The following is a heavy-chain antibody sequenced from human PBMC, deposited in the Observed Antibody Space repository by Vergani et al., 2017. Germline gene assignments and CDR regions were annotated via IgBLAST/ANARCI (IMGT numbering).Heavy chain of an antibody. V-gene: IGHV3-23*01. CDR2: ISGSGGST. Sequence: EVQLLESGGGLVQPGGSLRLSCAASGFTFSSYAMSWVRQAPGKGLEWVSAISGSGGSTYYADSVKGRFTISRDNSKNTLYLKMNSLRAEDTDVYYCAKFRPFLGGGYFSSAIDYWGQGTLVTVSS. J-gene: IGHJ4*02. CDR1: GFTFSSYA. D-gene: IGHD1-26*01. CDR3: AKFRPFLGGGYFSSAIDY.